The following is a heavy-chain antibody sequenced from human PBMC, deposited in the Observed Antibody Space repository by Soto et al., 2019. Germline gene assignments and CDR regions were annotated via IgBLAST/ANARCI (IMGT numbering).Heavy chain of an antibody. CDR1: GFTFSSYA. D-gene: IGHD2-15*01. Sequence: EVQLLESGGGLVQPGGSLSLSCAASGFTFSSYAMSWVRQAPGKGLEWVSAISGSGGSTYYADSVKGRFTISRDNSKNTLYLHMNSLRGEDTAVYYCAKGGYCSGGSCPRGAFDIWGQGTMVTVSS. CDR2: ISGSGGST. CDR3: AKGGYCSGGSCPRGAFDI. V-gene: IGHV3-23*01. J-gene: IGHJ3*02.